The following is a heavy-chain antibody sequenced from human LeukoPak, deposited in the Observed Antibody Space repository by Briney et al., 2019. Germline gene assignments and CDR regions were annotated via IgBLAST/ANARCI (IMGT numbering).Heavy chain of an antibody. Sequence: SETLPLTCTVSGGSISSGSYYWSWIPQPAGQELEWIVRIYTSGSTNYHPSLKSRVTISVDTSKNQFSLKLSSVTAADTAVYYCARAPTISGYYENWFDPWGQGTMVTVSS. CDR2: IYTSGST. CDR3: ARAPTISGYYENWFDP. V-gene: IGHV4-61*02. J-gene: IGHJ5*02. D-gene: IGHD3-22*01. CDR1: GGSISSGSYY.